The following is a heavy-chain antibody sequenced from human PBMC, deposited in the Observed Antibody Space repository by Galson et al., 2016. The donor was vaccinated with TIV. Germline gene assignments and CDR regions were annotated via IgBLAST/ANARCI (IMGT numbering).Heavy chain of an antibody. J-gene: IGHJ4*02. V-gene: IGHV4-4*01. CDR3: TRDYSSASGD. CDR2: IYHSGST. CDR1: GFTVSTNY. Sequence: LRLSCAASGFTVSTNYMTWVRQPPGKGLEWIGEIYHSGSTNYNPSLKSRVSISLDNSKTQFSMKLNSVTAADTAVYFCTRDYSSASGDWGQGTLVIVSS. D-gene: IGHD6-6*01.